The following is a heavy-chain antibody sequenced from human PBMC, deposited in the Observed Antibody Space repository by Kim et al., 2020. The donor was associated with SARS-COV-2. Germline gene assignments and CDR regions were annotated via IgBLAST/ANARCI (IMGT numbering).Heavy chain of an antibody. J-gene: IGHJ6*02. Sequence: GGSLRLSCAASGFTFSNAWMSWVRQAPGKGLEWVGRIKSKTDGGTTDYAAPVKGRFTISRDDSKNTLYLQMNSLKTEDTAVYYCTTGPYGDKRDYYYYYGMDVWGQGTTVTVSS. D-gene: IGHD4-17*01. V-gene: IGHV3-15*01. CDR1: GFTFSNAW. CDR3: TTGPYGDKRDYYYYYGMDV. CDR2: IKSKTDGGTT.